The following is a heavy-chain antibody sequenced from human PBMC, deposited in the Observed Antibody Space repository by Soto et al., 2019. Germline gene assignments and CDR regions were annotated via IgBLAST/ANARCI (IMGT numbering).Heavy chain of an antibody. CDR3: AKRAYYDFWSGSSDYFDY. CDR2: ISYDGSNK. Sequence: GSLRLSCAASGFTFSSYGMHWVRQAPGKGLEWVAVISYDGSNKYYADSVKGRFTISRDNSKNTLYLQMNSLRAEDTAVYYCAKRAYYDFWSGSSDYFDYWGQGTLVTVSS. D-gene: IGHD3-3*01. CDR1: GFTFSSYG. V-gene: IGHV3-30*18. J-gene: IGHJ4*02.